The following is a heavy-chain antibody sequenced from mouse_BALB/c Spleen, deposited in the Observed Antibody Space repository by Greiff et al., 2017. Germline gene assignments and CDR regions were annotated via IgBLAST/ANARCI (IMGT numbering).Heavy chain of an antibody. Sequence: EVNLVESGGGLVQPGGSLKLSCAASGFTFSSYTMSWVRQTPEKRLEWVAYISNGGGSTYYPDTVKGRFTISRDNAKNTLYLQMSSLKSEDTAMYYCARHGMITTGAWFAYWGQGTLVTVSA. CDR2: ISNGGGST. V-gene: IGHV5-12-2*01. D-gene: IGHD2-4*01. J-gene: IGHJ3*01. CDR1: GFTFSSYT. CDR3: ARHGMITTGAWFAY.